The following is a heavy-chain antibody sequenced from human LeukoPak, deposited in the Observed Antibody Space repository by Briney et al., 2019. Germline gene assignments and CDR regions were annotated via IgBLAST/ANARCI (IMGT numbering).Heavy chain of an antibody. V-gene: IGHV3-30*18. CDR1: GFTFSSCG. CDR3: AKGYAVNYYGSGSYSEYFQH. J-gene: IGHJ1*01. Sequence: GRSLRLSCAASGFTFSSCGMHWVRQAPGKGLEWVAVISYDGSNKYYADSVKGRFTISRENSKNTLYLQMNRLRAEDTAVYYCAKGYAVNYYGSGSYSEYFQHWGQGTLVTVSS. D-gene: IGHD3-10*01. CDR2: ISYDGSNK.